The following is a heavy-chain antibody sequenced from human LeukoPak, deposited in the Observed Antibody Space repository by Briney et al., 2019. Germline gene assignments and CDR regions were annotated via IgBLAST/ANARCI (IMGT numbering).Heavy chain of an antibody. J-gene: IGHJ4*02. CDR3: AIDTSDDYADY. V-gene: IGHV3-23*01. Sequence: GGSLRLSCAASGFTFSSCAMSWVRQAPGKGLEWVSGISGSGGSTYYADSVKGRFTISRDNSKNTLYLQMSSLRAEDTAVYYCAIDTSDDYADYWGQGTLVTVSS. CDR2: ISGSGGST. CDR1: GFTFSSCA.